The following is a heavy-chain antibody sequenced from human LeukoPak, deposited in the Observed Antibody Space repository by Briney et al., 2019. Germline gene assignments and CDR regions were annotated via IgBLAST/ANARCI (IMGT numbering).Heavy chain of an antibody. CDR3: ARGQGRIPYNWFDP. J-gene: IGHJ5*02. CDR2: ISYDGSNK. Sequence: GGSLRLSCAASGFTFSSYAMSWVRQAPGKGLEWVAVISYDGSNKYYADSVKGRFTISRDNSKNTLYLQMNSLRAEDTAVYYCARGQGRIPYNWFDPWGQGTLVTVSS. D-gene: IGHD2-2*02. V-gene: IGHV3-30*01. CDR1: GFTFSSYA.